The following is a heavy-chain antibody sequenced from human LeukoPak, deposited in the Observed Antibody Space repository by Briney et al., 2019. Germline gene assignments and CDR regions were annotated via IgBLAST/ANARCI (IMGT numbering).Heavy chain of an antibody. Sequence: GGSLRLSCAASGSTVSSNYMSWVRQAPGKGLGWVSVIYRGGSTYYADTVKGRFTISRDNSKNRLYLQMNSLRAEDTAVYYCASNVITTHYFDYGGQGTLVTVSS. CDR3: ASNVITTHYFDY. CDR1: GSTVSSNY. J-gene: IGHJ4*02. V-gene: IGHV3-66*02. D-gene: IGHD3-22*01. CDR2: IYRGGST.